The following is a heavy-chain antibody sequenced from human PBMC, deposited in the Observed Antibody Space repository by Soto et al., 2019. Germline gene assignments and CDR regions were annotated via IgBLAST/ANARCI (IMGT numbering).Heavy chain of an antibody. Sequence: GASVKVSCKASGGTFSSYTISWVRQAPGQGLEWMGRIIPIPGIANYAQKFQGRVTITADKSTSTAYMELSSLRSEDTAVYYCARDLGPGDIVVVPAADQETNYWGQGTLVTVSS. CDR1: GGTFSSYT. J-gene: IGHJ4*02. D-gene: IGHD2-2*01. CDR2: IIPIPGIA. V-gene: IGHV1-69*04. CDR3: ARDLGPGDIVVVPAADQETNY.